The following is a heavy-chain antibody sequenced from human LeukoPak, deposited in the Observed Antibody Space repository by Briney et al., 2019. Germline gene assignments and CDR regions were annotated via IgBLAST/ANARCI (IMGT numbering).Heavy chain of an antibody. V-gene: IGHV4-39*01. D-gene: IGHD3-22*01. J-gene: IGHJ4*02. CDR1: GGSISSSSDY. CDR3: ARYYDSSGYSFDY. Sequence: SETLSLTCTVSGGSISSSSDYWGWIRQPPGKGLEGIVSIYYSGSTYYNPSPKSRVTISVDTSKNQFSLKLSSVTAPDTAVYYCARYYDSSGYSFDYWGQGTLVTVSS. CDR2: IYYSGST.